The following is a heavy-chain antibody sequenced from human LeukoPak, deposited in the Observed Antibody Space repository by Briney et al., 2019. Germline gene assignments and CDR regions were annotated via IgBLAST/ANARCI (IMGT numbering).Heavy chain of an antibody. CDR1: GYTFTSYY. Sequence: ASVKVSCKASGYTFTSYYMHWVRQAPGQGLEWMGIINPSGGSTNYAQKFQGRVTMTRDTSTSTVYMELSSLRSEDTAVYYCARVNCSSTSCSGGWFDPWGQGTLVTVSS. V-gene: IGHV1-46*01. CDR3: ARVNCSSTSCSGGWFDP. CDR2: INPSGGST. D-gene: IGHD2-2*01. J-gene: IGHJ5*02.